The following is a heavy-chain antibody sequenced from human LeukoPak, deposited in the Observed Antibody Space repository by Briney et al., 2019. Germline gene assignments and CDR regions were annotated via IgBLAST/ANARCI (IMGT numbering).Heavy chain of an antibody. D-gene: IGHD4-17*01. CDR2: ISYIGST. V-gene: IGHV4-59*11. Sequence: PSETLSLTYVVSTDSFSSHYWTWIRQPPGKGLEWIGYISYIGSTNYNPSLKSRVTISIDTSKNQFSLKLTSVTAADTAVYYCARDLVTVTKGFDIWGQGTMVSVSS. CDR1: TDSFSSHY. J-gene: IGHJ3*02. CDR3: ARDLVTVTKGFDI.